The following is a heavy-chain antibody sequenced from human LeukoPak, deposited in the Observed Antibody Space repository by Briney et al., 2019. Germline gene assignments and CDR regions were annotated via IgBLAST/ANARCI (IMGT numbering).Heavy chain of an antibody. J-gene: IGHJ4*02. Sequence: GGSLRLSCAASGFTFSSYWMSWVRQAPGKGLEWVSGIIGNGRSTYYTDSVKGRFTISRDNSKNTLYLQMNSLRAADTAVYYCAKDRGSVVPALFDYWGQGTLVTVSS. CDR2: IIGNGRST. CDR3: AKDRGSVVPALFDY. CDR1: GFTFSSYW. D-gene: IGHD2-2*01. V-gene: IGHV3-23*01.